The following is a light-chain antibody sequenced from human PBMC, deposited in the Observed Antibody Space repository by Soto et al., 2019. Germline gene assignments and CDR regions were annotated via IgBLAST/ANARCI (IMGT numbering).Light chain of an antibody. CDR2: TTS. J-gene: IGKJ4*01. V-gene: IGKV1D-12*01. CDR3: RQTNSCQLT. CDR1: QAINNW. Sequence: DIQMTQFPSSVSASVGDRVTITCRASQAINNWLAWYQQKPGKAPKVLIYTTSNLQSGVPSSFSGSRSGTDFTITINSLQPEEFANSYIRQTNSCQLTLVGGTKVEIK.